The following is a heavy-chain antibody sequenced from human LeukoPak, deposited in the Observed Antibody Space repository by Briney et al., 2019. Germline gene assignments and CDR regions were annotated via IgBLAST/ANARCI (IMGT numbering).Heavy chain of an antibody. CDR3: AKVGYCSGGSCPYYFDY. D-gene: IGHD2-15*01. J-gene: IGHJ4*02. Sequence: GGSLRLSCAASGFTFSSYAMSWVCQAPGKGLEWVSAISGSGGSTYYADSVKGRFTISRDNSKNTLYLQMNSLRAEDTAVYYCAKVGYCSGGSCPYYFDYWGQGTLVTDSS. CDR1: GFTFSSYA. V-gene: IGHV3-23*01. CDR2: ISGSGGST.